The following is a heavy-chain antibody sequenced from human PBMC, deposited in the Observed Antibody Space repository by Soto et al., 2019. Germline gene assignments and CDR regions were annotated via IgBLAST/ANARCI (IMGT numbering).Heavy chain of an antibody. Sequence: ASVKVSCKASGYSFSSYGINWVRQAPGQGLEWMGWISTYNGNTNYAQKLQGRVTMTTDTSTSTAYMELRSLRSDDTAVYYCARSTITMIVVVITPLDYWGQGTLVTVSS. D-gene: IGHD3-22*01. CDR3: ARSTITMIVVVITPLDY. J-gene: IGHJ4*02. V-gene: IGHV1-18*01. CDR1: GYSFSSYG. CDR2: ISTYNGNT.